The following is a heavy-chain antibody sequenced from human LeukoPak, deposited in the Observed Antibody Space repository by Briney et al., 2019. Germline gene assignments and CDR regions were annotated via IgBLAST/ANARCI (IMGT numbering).Heavy chain of an antibody. CDR2: IYHSGST. V-gene: IGHV4-38-2*02. Sequence: SETLSLTCTVSGYSISSGYYWGWIRQPPGKGLEWIGSIYHSGSTYYNPSLKSRVTISVDTSKNQFSLKLGSVTAADTAVYYCARGKGGYYDSSVNYFDYWGQGTLVTVSS. J-gene: IGHJ4*02. CDR3: ARGKGGYYDSSVNYFDY. D-gene: IGHD3-22*01. CDR1: GYSISSGYY.